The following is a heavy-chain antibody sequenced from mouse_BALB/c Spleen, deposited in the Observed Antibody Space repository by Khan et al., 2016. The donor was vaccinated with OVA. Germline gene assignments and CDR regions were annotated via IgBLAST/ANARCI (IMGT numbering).Heavy chain of an antibody. V-gene: IGHV1-7*01. CDR3: ARRGRYGIVAY. J-gene: IGHJ3*01. CDR1: GYTFTTYW. CDR2: INPSTGYT. D-gene: IGHD2-1*01. Sequence: QVQLKQSGAELAKPGASVKMSCTASGYTFTTYWIHWVKQRPGQGLEWIGSINPSTGYTEYHQKFKDKATLTTDKSSSTAYMQLSRLTSEDSAVYYCARRGRYGIVAYGGQGTRGTVSA.